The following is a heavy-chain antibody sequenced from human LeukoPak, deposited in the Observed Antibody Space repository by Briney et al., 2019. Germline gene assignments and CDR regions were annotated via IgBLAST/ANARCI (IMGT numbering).Heavy chain of an antibody. CDR2: IYYSGST. V-gene: IGHV4-61*01. CDR3: AIEGSSGWIDY. J-gene: IGHJ4*02. CDR1: GGSVSSGSYY. Sequence: SETLSLTCTVSGGSVSSGSYYWSWIRQPPGKGLERIGYIYYSGSTNYNPSLKSRVTISVDTSKNQFSLKLSSVTAADTAVYYCAIEGSSGWIDYWGQGTLVTVSS. D-gene: IGHD6-19*01.